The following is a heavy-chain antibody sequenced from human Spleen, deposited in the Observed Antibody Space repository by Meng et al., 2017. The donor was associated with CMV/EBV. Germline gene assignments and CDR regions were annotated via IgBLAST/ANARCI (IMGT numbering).Heavy chain of an antibody. CDR2: ISVGGET. Sequence: GESLKISCAASGFTFRSYDINWVRQAPGKGLDWVSGISVGGETYYADSVKGRFTISRDNSKNTLYLQVNTLRLEDTAVYYCARGLGGGSSWFDLWGQGALVTVSS. CDR3: ARGLGGGSSWFDL. V-gene: IGHV3-23*01. J-gene: IGHJ5*02. CDR1: GFTFRSYD. D-gene: IGHD2-2*01.